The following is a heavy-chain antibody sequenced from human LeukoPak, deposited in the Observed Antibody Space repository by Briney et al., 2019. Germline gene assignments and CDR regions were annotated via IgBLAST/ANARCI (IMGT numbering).Heavy chain of an antibody. CDR2: INPNSGGT. D-gene: IGHD6-19*01. CDR3: ARRIAGTGTGGYFEP. CDR1: GYTFTGYY. V-gene: IGHV1-2*02. Sequence: ASVKVSCKVSGYTFTGYYMHWVRQAPGQGLEWMGWINPNSGGTNYAQKFQGRVTMTRDTSISTAYMELSRLRSDDTAVYYCARRIAGTGTGGYFEPWGRGTLVSVSS. J-gene: IGHJ2*01.